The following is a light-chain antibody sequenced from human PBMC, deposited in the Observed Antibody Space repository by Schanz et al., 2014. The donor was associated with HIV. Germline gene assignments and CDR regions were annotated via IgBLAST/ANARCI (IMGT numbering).Light chain of an antibody. CDR1: NIGSES. Sequence: VLTQPPSVSVAPGQTARLTCGGNNIGSESVHWYQQKPGQAPVLVIYYDSDRPSGIPERFSGSNSGNTATLSINRVEAGDEADYYCQVWDSSSDHWVFGGGTKLTVL. V-gene: IGLV3-21*04. CDR3: QVWDSSSDHWV. J-gene: IGLJ3*02. CDR2: YDS.